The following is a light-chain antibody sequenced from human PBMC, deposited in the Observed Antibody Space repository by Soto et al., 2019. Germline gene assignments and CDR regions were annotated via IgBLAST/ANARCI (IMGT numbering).Light chain of an antibody. Sequence: QSALTQPRSVYGSPGQSVTISCTGTSSDVGFYNYVSWYQQHPGKAPKLMIYDVSGRPSGVPDRFSGSKSGNTASLTISGLQAEDEAEYYCCSYAGSYTVIFGGGTKLTVL. J-gene: IGLJ2*01. CDR3: CSYAGSYTVI. CDR1: SSDVGFYNY. V-gene: IGLV2-11*01. CDR2: DVS.